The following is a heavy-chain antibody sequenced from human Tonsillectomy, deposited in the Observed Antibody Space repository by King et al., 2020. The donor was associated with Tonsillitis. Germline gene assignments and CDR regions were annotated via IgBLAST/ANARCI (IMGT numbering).Heavy chain of an antibody. CDR3: ARAFGEWLATDDY. V-gene: IGHV1-46*01. Sequence: QLVQSGAEVKKPGASVKVSCKASGYTFTSYYMHWVRQAPGQGLEWMGIINPSGGSTSYAQKFQGRVTMSRDTSPSTVYMELRSLRSEDTAVYYCARAFGEWLATDDYWGQGTLVTVSS. CDR1: GYTFTSYY. J-gene: IGHJ4*02. D-gene: IGHD3-10*01. CDR2: INPSGGST.